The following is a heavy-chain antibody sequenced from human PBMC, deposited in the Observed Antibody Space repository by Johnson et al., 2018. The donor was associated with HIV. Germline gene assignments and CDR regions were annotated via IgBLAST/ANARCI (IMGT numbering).Heavy chain of an antibody. CDR3: AKDMRPVRGWGGGSYRGVSDAFDI. D-gene: IGHD1-26*01. Sequence: VQLVESGGGVVQPGRSLRLSCAASGFTFSSYAMHWVRQAPGKGLEWVAVISYDGSNKYYADSAKGRFNISRDNSKNTLYLQMSSLRAEDTAVYYCAKDMRPVRGWGGGSYRGVSDAFDIWGQGTMVTVSS. J-gene: IGHJ3*02. CDR1: GFTFSSYA. V-gene: IGHV3-30*04. CDR2: ISYDGSNK.